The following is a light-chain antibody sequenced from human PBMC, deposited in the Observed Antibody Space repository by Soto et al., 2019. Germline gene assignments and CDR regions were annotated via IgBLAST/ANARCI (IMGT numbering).Light chain of an antibody. Sequence: DIQMTQSPSSLSASVGDRVTITCRASQSIRSYLNWYQQKPGKAPNLLIYTASSLQSGVPSRFSGSGSGTDFTLTISSLQPEDFATYYCQQSYSTPYTFGPGTKLEIK. CDR2: TAS. CDR3: QQSYSTPYT. V-gene: IGKV1-39*01. J-gene: IGKJ2*01. CDR1: QSIRSY.